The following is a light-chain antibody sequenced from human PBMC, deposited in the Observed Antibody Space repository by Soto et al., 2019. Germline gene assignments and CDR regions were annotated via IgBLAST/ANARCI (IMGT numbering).Light chain of an antibody. V-gene: IGKV2-28*01. Sequence: DIVMTQSPLSLPVTPGESASISCRSSQSLLHSNGYNYLDWYLQKPGQSPQLLINLGSNRASGVPDRFSGSGSGTDFTLKISRVEAEDVGVYYCMQALQTPLTFGGGTKVEIK. CDR2: LGS. CDR3: MQALQTPLT. J-gene: IGKJ4*01. CDR1: QSLLHSNGYNY.